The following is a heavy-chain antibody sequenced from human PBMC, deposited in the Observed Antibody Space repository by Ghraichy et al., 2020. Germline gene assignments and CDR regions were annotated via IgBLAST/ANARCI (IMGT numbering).Heavy chain of an antibody. CDR1: GGSISSSTYY. CDR2: IYYGGNT. V-gene: IGHV4-39*01. D-gene: IGHD3-10*01. J-gene: IGHJ4*02. Sequence: TLSLTCTVSGGSISSSTYYWAWIRQPPGKGLEWIGSIYYGGNTFYNPPHKSRVTISVDSSKNQFSLRLSSVTAADTAVFYCARHQTNHYGSGSPFDDWGRGTLVTVSS. CDR3: ARHQTNHYGSGSPFDD.